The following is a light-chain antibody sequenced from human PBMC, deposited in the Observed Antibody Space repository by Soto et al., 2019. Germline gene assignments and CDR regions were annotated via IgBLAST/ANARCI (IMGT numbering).Light chain of an antibody. J-gene: IGLJ1*01. CDR2: DVS. V-gene: IGLV2-14*01. CDR3: SSYTSSSTSYV. CDR1: SSDVGGYNY. Sequence: QSVLAQPASVSGSPGQSITISCTGTSSDVGGYNYVSWYQQHPGKAPKLMIYDVSNRPSGVSNRFSGSKSGNTASLTISGLQAEDEDDYYCSSYTSSSTSYVFGTGPKVTV.